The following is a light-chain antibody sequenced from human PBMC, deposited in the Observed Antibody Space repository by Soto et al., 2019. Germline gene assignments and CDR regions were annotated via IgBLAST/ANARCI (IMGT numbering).Light chain of an antibody. V-gene: IGKV3-20*01. J-gene: IGKJ1*01. CDR3: QQYGTSRA. CDR1: QSVSSNY. Sequence: EIVLTQSPGTLSLSPGERATLSCRASQSVSSNYLAWYQQKPGQAPRLLIYGASSRATGIPDRFSGSGSGTDFTLTINRLEPEYFAVYFCQQYGTSRAFGHGTQVEIK. CDR2: GAS.